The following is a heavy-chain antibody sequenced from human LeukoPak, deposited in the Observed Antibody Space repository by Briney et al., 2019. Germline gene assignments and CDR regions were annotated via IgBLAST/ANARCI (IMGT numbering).Heavy chain of an antibody. J-gene: IGHJ4*02. D-gene: IGHD4-23*01. CDR3: AREVVRYFDY. V-gene: IGHV3-30*03. CDR2: ISYDGSNK. Sequence: PGGSLRLSCAASGFTFSSYGMHWVRQAPGKGLEWVAVISYDGSNKYYADSVKGRFTISRDNSKNTLYLQMNSLRAEDTAVYYCAREVVRYFDYWGQGTLVTVSS. CDR1: GFTFSSYG.